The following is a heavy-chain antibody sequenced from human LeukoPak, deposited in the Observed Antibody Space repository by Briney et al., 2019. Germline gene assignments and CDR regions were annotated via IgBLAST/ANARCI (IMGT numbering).Heavy chain of an antibody. CDR2: IYYSGNT. CDR3: ARHGQADRSGYTGWFDP. Sequence: PSETLSLTCTVSGGSISSSSYYWGWIRQPPGKGLEWIGSIYYSGNTYYNPSLKSRVTISVDTSKNQFSLRLTSVTATDTAFYYCARHGQADRSGYTGWFDPWGQGTLVTVSS. J-gene: IGHJ5*02. CDR1: GGSISSSSYY. V-gene: IGHV4-39*01. D-gene: IGHD3-22*01.